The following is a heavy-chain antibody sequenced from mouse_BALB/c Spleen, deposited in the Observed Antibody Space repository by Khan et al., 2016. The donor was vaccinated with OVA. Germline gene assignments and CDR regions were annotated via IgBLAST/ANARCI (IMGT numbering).Heavy chain of an antibody. D-gene: IGHD1-1*01. CDR2: ISYSGST. V-gene: IGHV3-2*02. J-gene: IGHJ4*01. CDR3: ARGNYYGYAMDY. Sequence: EVQLQESGPGLVKPSQSLSLTCTVTGYSITSDYAWNWIRQFPGNKLEWMGYISYSGSTSYNPSLKSRISITRDTSKNQFFLQLNSVTTEDTATSYWARGNYYGYAMDYWGQGTSVTVSS. CDR1: GYSITSDYA.